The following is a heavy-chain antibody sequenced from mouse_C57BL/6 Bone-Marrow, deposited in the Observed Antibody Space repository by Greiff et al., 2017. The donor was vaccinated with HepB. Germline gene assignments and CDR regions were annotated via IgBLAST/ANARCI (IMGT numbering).Heavy chain of an antibody. J-gene: IGHJ2*01. D-gene: IGHD1-1*01. CDR3: TRTHYYGSSYVFDY. CDR2: IRNKANNHAT. CDR1: GFTFSDAW. V-gene: IGHV6-6*01. Sequence: EVKLEESGGGLVQPGGSMKLSCAASGFTFSDAWMDWVRQSPEKGLEWVAEIRNKANNHATYYAESVKGRFTISRDDSKSSVYLQMNSLRAEDTGIYYCTRTHYYGSSYVFDYWGQGTTLTVSS.